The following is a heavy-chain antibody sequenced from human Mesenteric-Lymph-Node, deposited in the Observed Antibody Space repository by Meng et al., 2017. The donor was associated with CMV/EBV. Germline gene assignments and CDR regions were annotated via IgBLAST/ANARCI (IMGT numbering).Heavy chain of an antibody. Sequence: QITLTESGPTLVKPTHTLTLTCTFSGFSLSTSGVGVGWIRQPPGKALEWLALIYWDDDKRYSPSLKSRLTITKDTSKNQVVLTMTNMDPVDTATYYCAHSSGIAAAGPFYFDYWGQGTLVTVSS. CDR2: IYWDDDK. J-gene: IGHJ4*02. D-gene: IGHD6-13*01. CDR1: GFSLSTSGVG. CDR3: AHSSGIAAAGPFYFDY. V-gene: IGHV2-5*02.